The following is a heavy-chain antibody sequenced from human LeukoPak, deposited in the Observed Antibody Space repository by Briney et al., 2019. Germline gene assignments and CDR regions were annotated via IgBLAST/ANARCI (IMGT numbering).Heavy chain of an antibody. J-gene: IGHJ4*02. V-gene: IGHV1-2*06. Sequence: ASVKVSCKASGYTFTGYYIHWVRQAPGQGLEWMGRINPNSGGTNYAQKFQGRVTMTRDTSISTAYMELSRLRSDDTAVYYCARGYXAAAGTIDYWGQGTLVTVSS. CDR2: INPNSGGT. D-gene: IGHD6-13*01. CDR1: GYTFTGYY. CDR3: ARGYXAAAGTIDY.